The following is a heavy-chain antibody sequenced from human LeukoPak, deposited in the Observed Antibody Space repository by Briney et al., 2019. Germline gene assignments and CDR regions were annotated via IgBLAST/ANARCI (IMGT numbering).Heavy chain of an antibody. J-gene: IGHJ6*02. V-gene: IGHV4-61*01. Sequence: PSGTLSLTCTVSGGSVSSGSYYWSWIRQPPGKGLEWIGEIYHSGSTNYNPSLKSRVTISVDKSKNQFSLKLSSVTAADTAVYYCARDRLVPAANAVYYGMDVWGQGTTVTVSS. CDR1: GGSVSSGSYY. CDR3: ARDRLVPAANAVYYGMDV. D-gene: IGHD2-2*01. CDR2: IYHSGST.